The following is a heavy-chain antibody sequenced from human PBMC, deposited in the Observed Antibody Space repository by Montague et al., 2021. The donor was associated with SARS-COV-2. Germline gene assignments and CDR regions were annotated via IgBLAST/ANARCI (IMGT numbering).Heavy chain of an antibody. V-gene: IGHV4-39*01. CDR2: IYHSGST. CDR3: ARVKWELSVGNVFDI. J-gene: IGHJ3*02. Sequence: SETLSLTCTVSGGSIGSSSYYWAWIRQPPGKGLVWIGSIYHSGSTFYTPSLKSRVSMSVDKSKNQFSLKLSPVTAAGTAMYYCARVKWELSVGNVFDIWGQGTMVTVSS. CDR1: GGSIGSSSYY. D-gene: IGHD1-26*01.